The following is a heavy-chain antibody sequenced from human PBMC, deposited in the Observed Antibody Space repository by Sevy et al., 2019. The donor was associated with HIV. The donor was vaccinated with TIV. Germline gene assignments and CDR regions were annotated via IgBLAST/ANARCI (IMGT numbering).Heavy chain of an antibody. V-gene: IGHV3-33*08. Sequence: GGSLRLSCVGSGFNFSDYGMHWVRQAPGKGLERVAVIWYDGSNKYNEDSVKGRFTISRDKSKNTAYLQMNNLRVEDSAVYYCASGILDHWGQGALVTVSS. CDR2: IWYDGSNK. D-gene: IGHD1-26*01. J-gene: IGHJ4*02. CDR1: GFNFSDYG. CDR3: ASGILDH.